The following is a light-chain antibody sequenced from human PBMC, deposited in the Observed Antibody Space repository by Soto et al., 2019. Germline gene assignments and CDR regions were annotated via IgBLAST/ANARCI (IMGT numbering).Light chain of an antibody. CDR3: QQSYSIPRLT. J-gene: IGKJ3*01. CDR2: AAS. Sequence: DMQMTQSPSSLSASVGDRVSITCRSSQNISNYLHWYQQRPGKAPKLLIYAASNLRSGVPSRFSGSGSGTDFTLTISSLQSEDFATYYRQQSYSIPRLTFGPGTRVEIK. V-gene: IGKV1-39*01. CDR1: QNISNY.